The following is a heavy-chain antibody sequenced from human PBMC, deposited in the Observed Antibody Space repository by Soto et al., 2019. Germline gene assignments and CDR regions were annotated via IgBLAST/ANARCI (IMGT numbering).Heavy chain of an antibody. CDR2: ISYSGST. CDR3: ARLRSFLEY. J-gene: IGHJ4*02. V-gene: IGHV4-59*08. Sequence: PSETLSLTCTVSSGSVSSYYLSWIRQPPGKGLEWIGYISYSGSTNYNPSLKSRVTISVDTSKNQFSLKLNSVTAADTAVYYCARLRSFLEYWGQGTLVTVSS. D-gene: IGHD3-3*01. CDR1: SGSVSSYY.